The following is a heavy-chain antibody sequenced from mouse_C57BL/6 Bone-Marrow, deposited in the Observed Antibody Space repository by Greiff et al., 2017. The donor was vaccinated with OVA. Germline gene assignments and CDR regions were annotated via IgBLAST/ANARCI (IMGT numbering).Heavy chain of an antibody. CDR2: IHPNSGST. J-gene: IGHJ2*01. V-gene: IGHV1-64*01. CDR3: ARRSTMVNYFDD. CDR1: GYTFTSYW. D-gene: IGHD2-1*01. Sequence: QVQLKQPGAELVKPGASVKLSCKASGYTFTSYWMHWVKQRPGQGLEWIGMIHPNSGSTNYNEKFKSKATLTVDKSSSTAYMQLSSLTSEDSAVYYSARRSTMVNYFDDWGKGTTLTVSS.